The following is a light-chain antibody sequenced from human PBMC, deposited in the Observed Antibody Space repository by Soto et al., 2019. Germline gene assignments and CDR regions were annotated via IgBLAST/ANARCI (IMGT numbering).Light chain of an antibody. Sequence: QSVLTQHASVSGSPGQSITISCTGTSSDVGAYSYVSWYQQHPGKAPKLIIYDVSDRPSGISSRFSGSKSDNTASLTISGLQAEDEAEYYCSSYTSSTTYVFGTGTKVTVL. CDR1: SSDVGAYSY. CDR2: DVS. J-gene: IGLJ1*01. V-gene: IGLV2-14*01. CDR3: SSYTSSTTYV.